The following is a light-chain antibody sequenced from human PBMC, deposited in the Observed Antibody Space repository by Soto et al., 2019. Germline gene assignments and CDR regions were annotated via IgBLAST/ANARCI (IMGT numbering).Light chain of an antibody. CDR3: QRYNNWPLT. CDR2: DTS. Sequence: EMVMTQSPATLSVSPGERATLSCRASQSVSSNLAWYQQKPGQTPRLLIYDTSTRATGVPARFSGSRSGTEFTLTINSLQSEDFAVYYCQRYNNWPLTFGGGTKVDI. V-gene: IGKV3-15*01. CDR1: QSVSSN. J-gene: IGKJ4*01.